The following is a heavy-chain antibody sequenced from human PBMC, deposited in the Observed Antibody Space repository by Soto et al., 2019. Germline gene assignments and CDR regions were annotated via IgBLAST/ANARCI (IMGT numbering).Heavy chain of an antibody. CDR3: ARSVVVPAAIRSDYYYMDV. CDR2: IWYDGSNK. J-gene: IGHJ6*03. Sequence: VQLVESGGGVVQPGRSLRLSCAASGFTFSSYGMHWVRQAPGKGLEWVAVIWYDGSNKYYADSVKGRFTISRDNSKNTLYLQMNSLRAEDTAVYYCARSVVVPAAIRSDYYYMDVWGKGTTVTVSS. V-gene: IGHV3-33*01. D-gene: IGHD2-2*02. CDR1: GFTFSSYG.